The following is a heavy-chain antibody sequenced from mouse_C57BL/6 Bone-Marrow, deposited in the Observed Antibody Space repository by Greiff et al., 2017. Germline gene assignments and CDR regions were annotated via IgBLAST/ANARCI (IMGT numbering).Heavy chain of an antibody. J-gene: IGHJ2*01. V-gene: IGHV3-1*01. CDR2: IRYSGST. D-gene: IGHD1-1*01. Sequence: EVKLQESGPGMVKPSQSLSLTCTVSGYSFTSGYDWHWIRHFPGNQLEWVGYIRYSGSTNYNPYLKSRISITHDTSKNHFFLKLNSVTTEDTATYDCARGPGTKSYFDYWGQGTTLTVSS. CDR3: ARGPGTKSYFDY. CDR1: GYSFTSGYD.